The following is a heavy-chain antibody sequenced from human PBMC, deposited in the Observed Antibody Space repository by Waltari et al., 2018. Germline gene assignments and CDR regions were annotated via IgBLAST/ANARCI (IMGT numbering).Heavy chain of an antibody. Sequence: QVQLVPAAAEAKQPGASVTVTCKSSGYTFTGRDLHWGRQAPGQGLEWMGRINPNSGGKNYAQKFQGRVTMTRDTSISTAYMELSRLRSDDTAVYYCARVYSSGHFDYWGQGTLVTVSS. CDR1: GYTFTGRD. J-gene: IGHJ4*02. D-gene: IGHD6-19*01. CDR3: ARVYSSGHFDY. CDR2: INPNSGGK. V-gene: IGHV1-2*06.